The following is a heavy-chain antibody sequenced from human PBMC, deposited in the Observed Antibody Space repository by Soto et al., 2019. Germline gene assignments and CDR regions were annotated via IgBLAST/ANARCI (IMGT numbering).Heavy chain of an antibody. Sequence: PSETLSLTCTVSGGSISSGGYYWSWIRQHPGKGLEWIGYIYYSGSTYYNPSLKIRVTISVDTSKNQFSLKLSSVTAADTAVYYCAGEYCTNGVCYYGSQNWFDPWGQGTLVTVSS. CDR3: AGEYCTNGVCYYGSQNWFDP. CDR2: IYYSGST. CDR1: GGSISSGGYY. J-gene: IGHJ5*02. D-gene: IGHD2-8*01. V-gene: IGHV4-31*03.